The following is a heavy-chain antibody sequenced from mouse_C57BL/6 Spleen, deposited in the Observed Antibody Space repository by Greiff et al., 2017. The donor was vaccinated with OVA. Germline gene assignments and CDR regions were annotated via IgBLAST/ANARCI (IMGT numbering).Heavy chain of an antibody. D-gene: IGHD2-1*01. Sequence: VQLQQPGAELVRPGTSVKLSCKASGYTFTSYWMHWVKQRPGQGLEWIGVIDPSDSYTNYNQKFKGKATLTVDTSSSTAYMQLSSLTSEDSAVYYCARWDYGNYWYFDVWGTGTTVTVSS. V-gene: IGHV1-59*01. CDR3: ARWDYGNYWYFDV. CDR2: IDPSDSYT. CDR1: GYTFTSYW. J-gene: IGHJ1*03.